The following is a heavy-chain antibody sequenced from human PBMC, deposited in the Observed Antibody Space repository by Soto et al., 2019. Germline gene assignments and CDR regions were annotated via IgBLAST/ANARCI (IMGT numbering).Heavy chain of an antibody. CDR3: ARDHADYGDYVTYGMDV. CDR2: IIPIFGTA. D-gene: IGHD4-17*01. Sequence: ASVKVSCKASGGTFSSYAISWVRQAPGQGLEWMGGIIPIFGTANYAQKFQGRVTITADESTSTAYMELSSLRSEDTAVYYCARDHADYGDYVTYGMDVWGQGTTVTVSS. CDR1: GGTFSSYA. J-gene: IGHJ6*02. V-gene: IGHV1-69*13.